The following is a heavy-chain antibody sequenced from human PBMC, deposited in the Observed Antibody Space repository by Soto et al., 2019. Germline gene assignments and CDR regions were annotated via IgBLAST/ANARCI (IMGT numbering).Heavy chain of an antibody. CDR2: MNPNSGNT. J-gene: IGHJ3*02. CDR1: GYTFTSYD. V-gene: IGHV1-8*01. Sequence: ASVKVSCKASGYTFTSYDINWVRQATGQGLEWMGWMNPNSGNTGYAQKFQGRVTMTRNTSISTAYMEPSSLRSEDTAVYYCATSTCSSTSCYAGDAFDIWGQGTMVTVSS. D-gene: IGHD2-2*01. CDR3: ATSTCSSTSCYAGDAFDI.